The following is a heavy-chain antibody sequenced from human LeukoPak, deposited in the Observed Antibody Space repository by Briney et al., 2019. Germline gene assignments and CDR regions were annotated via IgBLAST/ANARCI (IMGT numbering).Heavy chain of an antibody. CDR1: GGSISGSTYH. D-gene: IGHD2-15*01. Sequence: PSESLSLTRTLSGGSISGSTYHSGWIRQPRGKGLEWIGCIYYSGNTYYNPSLKSRVTISVDTSKNQCSVKLSSVTAADTAVYYCARHSSPHAGSSSWYDFWGQGTLVTVSS. CDR2: IYYSGNT. V-gene: IGHV4-39*01. CDR3: ARHSSPHAGSSSWYDF. J-gene: IGHJ5*01.